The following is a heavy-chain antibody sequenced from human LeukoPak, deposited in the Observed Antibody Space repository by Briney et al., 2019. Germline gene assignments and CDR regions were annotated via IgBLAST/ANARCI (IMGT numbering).Heavy chain of an antibody. D-gene: IGHD5-24*01. CDR3: AAETHGYNSDYYYGMDV. J-gene: IGHJ6*02. Sequence: GASVKVSCKASGFTFTSSAMQWVRQARGQRLEWIGWIVVGSGNTNYAQKFQERVTITRDMSTCTAYMELSSLRSEDTAVYYCAAETHGYNSDYYYGMDVWGQGTTVTVSS. V-gene: IGHV1-58*02. CDR2: IVVGSGNT. CDR1: GFTFTSSA.